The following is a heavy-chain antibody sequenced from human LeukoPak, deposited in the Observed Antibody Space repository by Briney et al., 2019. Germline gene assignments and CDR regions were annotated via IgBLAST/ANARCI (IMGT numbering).Heavy chain of an antibody. CDR2: IYSDGST. V-gene: IGHV3-66*02. J-gene: IGHJ5*02. Sequence: GGSLRLSCAPSGFAVRTNYLSWVRQAPGKGLEWVSVIYSDGSTYYTDSVKGRFTISRDNSKNTLYLQMNSLRPEDTAVYYCARDQRSESYYPWGWFDPWGQGTLVTVSS. CDR3: ARDQRSESYYPWGWFDP. CDR1: GFAVRTNY. D-gene: IGHD1-26*01.